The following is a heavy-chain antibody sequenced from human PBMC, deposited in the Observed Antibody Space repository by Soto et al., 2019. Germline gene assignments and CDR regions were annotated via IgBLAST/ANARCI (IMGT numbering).Heavy chain of an antibody. CDR3: ARDAVFYSSLGESSITTYYYYGMDV. CDR2: ISAYNGNT. D-gene: IGHD3-16*01. V-gene: IGHV1-18*01. J-gene: IGHJ6*02. Sequence: ASVKVSCKASGYTFTSYGISWVRQAPGQGLEWMGWISAYNGNTNYAQKLQGRVTMTTDTSTSTAYMELRSLRSDDTAVYYCARDAVFYSSLGESSITTYYYYGMDVWGQGTTVTVSS. CDR1: GYTFTSYG.